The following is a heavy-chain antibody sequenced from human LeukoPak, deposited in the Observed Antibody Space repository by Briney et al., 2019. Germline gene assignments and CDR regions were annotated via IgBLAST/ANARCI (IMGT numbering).Heavy chain of an antibody. V-gene: IGHV1-69*05. CDR1: GGTFSSYA. CDR2: IIPIFGTA. CDR3: ARSRYYYDSRGDDALDI. J-gene: IGHJ3*02. Sequence: ASVKVSCKASGGTFSSYAISWVRQAPGQGLEWMGGIIPIFGTANYAQKFQGRVTMTTDTSTSTAYMELRSLRSDDTAVYYCARSRYYYDSRGDDALDIWGQGTMVTVSS. D-gene: IGHD3-22*01.